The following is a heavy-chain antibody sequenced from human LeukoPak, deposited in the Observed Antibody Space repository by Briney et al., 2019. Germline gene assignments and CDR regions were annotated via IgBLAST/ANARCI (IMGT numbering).Heavy chain of an antibody. CDR3: ARDRETTVTTLNF. D-gene: IGHD4-11*01. V-gene: IGHV3-74*03. J-gene: IGHJ4*02. CDR1: GFTFSTYW. Sequence: GGSLRLSCVASGFTFSTYWMHWVRHVPGKRLVWVSRINGDGSSTTYADSVKGRFTISRDNANNTLCLQMNSLRAEDTAVYYCARDRETTVTTLNFWGQGTVVTVSS. CDR2: INGDGSST.